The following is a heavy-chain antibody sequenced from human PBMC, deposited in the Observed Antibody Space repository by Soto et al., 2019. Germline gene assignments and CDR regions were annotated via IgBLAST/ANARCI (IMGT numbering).Heavy chain of an antibody. CDR1: GYSFTDYW. CDR2: IYPGDSDA. V-gene: IGHV5-51*01. D-gene: IGHD3-22*01. Sequence: GASLKISCKGCGYSFTDYWIGWVRQMPGKGLEWMGIIYPGDSDARYSPSFQGQVTISADKSISTAYLRWSSLKASDTAMYYCAVWFFSGTSGYKGYYVDYWGRGSLVAVAS. J-gene: IGHJ4*02. CDR3: AVWFFSGTSGYKGYYVDY.